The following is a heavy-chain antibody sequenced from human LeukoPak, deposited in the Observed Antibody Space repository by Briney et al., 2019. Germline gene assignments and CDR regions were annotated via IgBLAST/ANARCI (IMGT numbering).Heavy chain of an antibody. CDR1: GGFISGNY. CDR2: IYSSGST. CDR3: ARDPGSYLDY. J-gene: IGHJ4*02. Sequence: SETLSLTCSVSGGFISGNYWSWIRQPAGEGLQWIGRIYSSGSTDQNPSLKSRLTMSLDTSKNQFSLKLNSVTAADTAVYYCARDPGSYLDYWGQGTLVTVSS. V-gene: IGHV4-4*07. D-gene: IGHD3-10*01.